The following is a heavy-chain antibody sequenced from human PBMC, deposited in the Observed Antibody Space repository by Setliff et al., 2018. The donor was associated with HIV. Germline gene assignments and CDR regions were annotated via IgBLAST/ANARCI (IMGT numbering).Heavy chain of an antibody. V-gene: IGHV4-31*08. CDR1: GGSVSSGGYY. D-gene: IGHD3-16*01. J-gene: IGHJ4*02. CDR2: IYYSGST. Sequence: PSETLSLTCTVSGGSVSSGGYYWSWIRQHPGRGLEWIGHIYYSGSTYYNPSLKSRVTISIDTSKNQFSLQLTSVTAADTAVYYCVNPSGAMGDFDSWGQGTLVTVSS. CDR3: VNPSGAMGDFDS.